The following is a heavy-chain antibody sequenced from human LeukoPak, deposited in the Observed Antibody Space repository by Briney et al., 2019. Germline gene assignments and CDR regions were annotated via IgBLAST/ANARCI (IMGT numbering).Heavy chain of an antibody. CDR2: INHSGST. CDR1: GGSFSGYY. D-gene: IGHD6-19*01. CDR3: ARGRKFSRDWWGENCFDY. Sequence: SETLSLTCAVYGGSFSGYYWSWIRQPPGKGLEWIGEINHSGSTNYNPSLKSRVTISVDTSKNQFSLKLSSVTAADTAVYYCARGRKFSRDWWGENCFDYWGQGTLVTVSS. J-gene: IGHJ4*02. V-gene: IGHV4-34*01.